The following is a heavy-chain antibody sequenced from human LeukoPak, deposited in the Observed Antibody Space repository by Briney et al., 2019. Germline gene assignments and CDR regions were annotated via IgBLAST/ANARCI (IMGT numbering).Heavy chain of an antibody. D-gene: IGHD3-16*01. J-gene: IGHJ3*02. Sequence: GASVKVSCKASGYTFTSYDINWVRQATGQGLEWMGWMNPNSGNTGYAQKFQGRVTITRNTSISTAYMELGSLRSEDTAVYYCARGLGLRLGIEDAFDIWGQGTMVTVSS. CDR3: ARGLGLRLGIEDAFDI. V-gene: IGHV1-8*01. CDR1: GYTFTSYD. CDR2: MNPNSGNT.